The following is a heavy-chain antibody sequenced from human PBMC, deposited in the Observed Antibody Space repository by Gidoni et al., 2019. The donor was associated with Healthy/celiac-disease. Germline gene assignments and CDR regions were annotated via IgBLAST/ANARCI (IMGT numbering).Heavy chain of an antibody. Sequence: QVQLQESGPGLVKPSETLSLTFPVSCGSISSYYWSWIRQPAGKGLEWIGRIYTSGSTNYNPSLKSRVTMSVDTSKNQFSRKLSSVTAADTAVYYCARDLNYDILTGYRNWFDPWGQGTLVTVSS. J-gene: IGHJ5*02. V-gene: IGHV4-4*07. CDR1: CGSISSYY. CDR2: IYTSGST. CDR3: ARDLNYDILTGYRNWFDP. D-gene: IGHD3-9*01.